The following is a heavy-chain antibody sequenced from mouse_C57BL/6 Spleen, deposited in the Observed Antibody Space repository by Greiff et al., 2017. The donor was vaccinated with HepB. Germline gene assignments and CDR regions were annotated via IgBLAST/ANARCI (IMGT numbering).Heavy chain of an antibody. CDR3: TRREVVAKGYFDY. CDR2: IYPGNSDT. Sequence: EVQLQQSGTVLARPGASVKMSCKTSGYTFTSYWMHWVKQRPGQGLEWIGAIYPGNSDTSYNQKFKGKAKLTAVTSASTAYMELSSLTNEDSAVYYCTRREVVAKGYFDYWGQGTTLTVSS. J-gene: IGHJ2*01. CDR1: GYTFTSYW. D-gene: IGHD1-1*01. V-gene: IGHV1-5*01.